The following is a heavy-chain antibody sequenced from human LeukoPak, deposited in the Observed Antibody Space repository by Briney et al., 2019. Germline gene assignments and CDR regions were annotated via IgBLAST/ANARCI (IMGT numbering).Heavy chain of an antibody. Sequence: GGSLRLSCAASGFTFSNYEMNWVRQAPGKGLEWVSSISSSSSYIYYADSVKGRFTISRDNAKNSLYLQMNSLRAEDTAVYYCARGSGGDYLPSAFDIWGQGTMVTVSS. J-gene: IGHJ3*02. V-gene: IGHV3-21*01. D-gene: IGHD4-17*01. CDR1: GFTFSNYE. CDR3: ARGSGGDYLPSAFDI. CDR2: ISSSSSYI.